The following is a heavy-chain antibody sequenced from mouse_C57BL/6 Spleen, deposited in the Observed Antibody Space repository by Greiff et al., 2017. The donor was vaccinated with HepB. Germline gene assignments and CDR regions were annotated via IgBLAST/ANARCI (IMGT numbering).Heavy chain of an antibody. CDR1: GFTFSDYG. CDR2: ISSGSSTI. D-gene: IGHD2-4*01. CDR3: ARDDYDEDYFDY. J-gene: IGHJ2*01. V-gene: IGHV5-17*01. Sequence: EVKLMESGGGLVKPGGSLKLSCAASGFTFSDYGMHWVRQAPEKGLEWVAYISSGSSTIYYADTVKGRFTISRDNAKNTLFLQMTRLRSEDTAMYYCARDDYDEDYFDYWGQGTTLTVSS.